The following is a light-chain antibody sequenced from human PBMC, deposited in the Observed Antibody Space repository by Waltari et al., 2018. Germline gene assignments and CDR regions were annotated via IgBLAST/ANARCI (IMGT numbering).Light chain of an antibody. CDR1: MLDVRRVNL. Sequence: QSALTQPASLSGSPGQSLSISCTGTMLDVRRVNLVSWYQQHPGNAPKLMIYEVSKRPSGVSNRFSGSKSGNTASLTISGLQAEDEADYYCCSYAGSSTFDVFGTGTKVTVL. CDR2: EVS. CDR3: CSYAGSSTFDV. V-gene: IGLV2-23*02. J-gene: IGLJ1*01.